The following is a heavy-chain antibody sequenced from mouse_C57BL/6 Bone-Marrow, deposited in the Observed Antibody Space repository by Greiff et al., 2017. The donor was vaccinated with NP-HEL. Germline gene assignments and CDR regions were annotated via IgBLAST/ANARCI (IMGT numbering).Heavy chain of an antibody. Sequence: VKLQQSGAELVRPGTSVKVSCKASGYAFTNYLIEWVKQRPGQGLEWIGVINPGSGGTNYNEKFKGKATLTADKSSSTAYMQLSSLTSEDSAVYFCARSTYWYFDVWGTGTTVTVSS. V-gene: IGHV1-54*01. CDR1: GYAFTNYL. CDR2: INPGSGGT. J-gene: IGHJ1*03. CDR3: ARSTYWYFDV.